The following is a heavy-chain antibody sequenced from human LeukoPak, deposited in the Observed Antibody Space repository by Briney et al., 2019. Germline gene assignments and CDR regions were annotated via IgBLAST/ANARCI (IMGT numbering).Heavy chain of an antibody. V-gene: IGHV4-61*02. CDR2: IYTSGST. CDR1: GGSISSGFYY. Sequence: SETLSLTCTVSGGSISSGFYYWSWIRQPAGKGLEWIGRIYTSGSTNYNPSLKSRISISVDTSKNQFSLKLTSVTAADTAVYYCARDSATTVRADYWGQGTLVTVSS. CDR3: ARDSATTVRADY. J-gene: IGHJ4*02. D-gene: IGHD4-17*01.